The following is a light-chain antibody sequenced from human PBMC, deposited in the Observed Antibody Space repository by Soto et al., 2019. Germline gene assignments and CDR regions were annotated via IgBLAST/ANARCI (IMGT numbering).Light chain of an antibody. CDR1: SSNIGRNY. J-gene: IGLJ2*01. Sequence: QSVLTQPPSVSAAPGQTVTISCSGGSSNIGRNYVSWYQQLPRTAPKLLISDNNRRPSGTPDRFSGSKSGTSATLGITGLQTGDEADYCCVAWDTSLRAVIFGGGTKVTVL. CDR2: DNN. V-gene: IGLV1-51*01. CDR3: VAWDTSLRAVI.